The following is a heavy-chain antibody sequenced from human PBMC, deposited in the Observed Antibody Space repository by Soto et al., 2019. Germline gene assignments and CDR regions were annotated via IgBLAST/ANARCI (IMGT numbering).Heavy chain of an antibody. CDR3: ARPEYSSSSYGMDV. CDR1: GFTFSSYS. V-gene: IGHV3-48*02. Sequence: GGSLRLSCAASGFTFSSYSMNWVRQAPGKGLEWVSYISSSSSTIYYADSVKGRFTISRDNAKNSLYLQMNSLRDEDTAVYYCARPEYSSSSYGMDVWGQGTTVPVSS. CDR2: ISSSSSTI. D-gene: IGHD6-6*01. J-gene: IGHJ6*02.